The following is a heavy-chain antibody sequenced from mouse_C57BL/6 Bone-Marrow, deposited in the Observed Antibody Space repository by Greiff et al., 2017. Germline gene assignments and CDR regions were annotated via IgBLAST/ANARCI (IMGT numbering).Heavy chain of an antibody. CDR3: ARDYGSSGAVDY. D-gene: IGHD1-1*01. V-gene: IGHV1-69*01. CDR2: IDPSDSYT. J-gene: IGHJ4*01. CDR1: GYTFTSYW. Sequence: QVQLQQPGAELVMPGASVKLSCKASGYTFTSYWMHWVKQRPGQGLEWIGEIDPSDSYTNYNQKFKGKSTLTVDKSSSTAYMQLSSLTSEDSAVYYCARDYGSSGAVDYWGQGTSVTVSS.